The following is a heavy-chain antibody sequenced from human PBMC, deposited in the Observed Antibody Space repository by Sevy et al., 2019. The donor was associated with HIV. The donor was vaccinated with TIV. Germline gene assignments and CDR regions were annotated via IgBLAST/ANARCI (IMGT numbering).Heavy chain of an antibody. CDR2: LSFGCGKI. CDR3: AREGCTRPHDY. J-gene: IGHJ4*02. Sequence: GSLRLSCAASGFAFYDYSMSWIRQAPGKGLEWVATLSFGCGKINYADSVKGRFTISRDNSKNSFYLQMDNLRVEDTALYYCAREGCTRPHDYWGQGTRFTVSS. CDR1: GFAFYDYS. V-gene: IGHV3-23*01. D-gene: IGHD2-8*01.